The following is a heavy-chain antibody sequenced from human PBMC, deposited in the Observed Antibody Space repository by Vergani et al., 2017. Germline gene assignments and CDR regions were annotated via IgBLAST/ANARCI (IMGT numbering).Heavy chain of an antibody. CDR1: GYTFTSYD. Sequence: QVQLVPSGAEVKKPGASVKVSCKASGYTFTSYDINWVRQATGKGLEWMGGFDPEDGETIYAQKFQGRVTMTEDTSTDTAYMELSSLRSEDTAVYYCAKGSCSGDVGWCFDIWGQGTMVTVSS. CDR2: FDPEDGET. J-gene: IGHJ3*02. CDR3: AKGSCSGDVGWCFDI. D-gene: IGHD2-15*01. V-gene: IGHV1-24*01.